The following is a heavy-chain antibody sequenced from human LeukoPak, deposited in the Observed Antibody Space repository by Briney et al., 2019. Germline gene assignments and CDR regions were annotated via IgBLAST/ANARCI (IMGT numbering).Heavy chain of an antibody. CDR3: ARVPQVGATFDY. D-gene: IGHD1-26*01. CDR2: ITDTGFAT. J-gene: IGHJ4*02. V-gene: IGHV3-23*01. Sequence: GGSLRLFCAASGFTFSNYAMTWVRQAPGKGLEWVSGITDTGFATFYADSVRGRFAISRDNSRNTLYLQMDSLRAEDTAVYYCARVPQVGATFDYWGQGTLVTVSS. CDR1: GFTFSNYA.